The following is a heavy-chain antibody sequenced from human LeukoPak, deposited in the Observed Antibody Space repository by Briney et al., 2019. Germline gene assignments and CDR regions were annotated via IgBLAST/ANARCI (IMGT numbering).Heavy chain of an antibody. J-gene: IGHJ5*02. CDR1: GFTFSSYA. V-gene: IGHV3-23*01. D-gene: IGHD4-17*01. CDR2: ISGGGGST. CDR3: AKVNGDYGRNWFDP. Sequence: GGSLRLSCAASGFTFSSYAMSWVRQAPGKGLEWVSAISGGGGSTYYADSVRGRFTISRDNSKNTLYLQMNSLRAEDTAVYYCAKVNGDYGRNWFDPWGQGTLVTVSS.